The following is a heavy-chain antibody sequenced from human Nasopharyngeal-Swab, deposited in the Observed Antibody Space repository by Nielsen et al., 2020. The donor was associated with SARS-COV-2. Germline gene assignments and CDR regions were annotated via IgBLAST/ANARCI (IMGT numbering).Heavy chain of an antibody. Sequence: GGSLRPSCAASGLTFNNYNFNWVRQAPGKGLEWVSSISSSSSYIYYADSVKGRFPISRDNAKNSLYLQMNSLRAEDTAVYYCARDGLDYDFWSAYFMDVWGQGTTVTVSS. CDR2: ISSSSSYI. J-gene: IGHJ6*02. V-gene: IGHV3-21*01. CDR1: GLTFNNYN. D-gene: IGHD3-3*01. CDR3: ARDGLDYDFWSAYFMDV.